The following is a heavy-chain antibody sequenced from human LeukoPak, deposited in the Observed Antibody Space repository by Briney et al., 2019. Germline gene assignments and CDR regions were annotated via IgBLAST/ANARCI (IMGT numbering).Heavy chain of an antibody. CDR3: ARDRSYYYDSSGYYRGGSYYFDY. CDR1: GFTFSSYW. D-gene: IGHD3-22*01. J-gene: IGHJ4*02. CDR2: IKQDGSEK. V-gene: IGHV3-7*04. Sequence: PGGSLRLSCAASGFTFSSYWMSWVRQAPGKGLEWVANIKQDGSEKYYVDSVKGRFTISRGNAKNSLYLQMNSLRAEDTAVYYCARDRSYYYDSSGYYRGGSYYFDYWGQGTLATVSS.